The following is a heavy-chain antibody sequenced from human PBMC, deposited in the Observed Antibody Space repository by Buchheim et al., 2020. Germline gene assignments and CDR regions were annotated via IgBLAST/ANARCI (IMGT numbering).Heavy chain of an antibody. V-gene: IGHV3-48*03. D-gene: IGHD5-12*01. CDR3: VRGGYPYYGLDV. J-gene: IGHJ6*02. CDR2: IRGGGSPI. CDR1: GFIFSSYE. Sequence: EVQLVESGGGLVQPGGSLRLSCAASGFIFSSYEMNWVRQAPGKGLEWISYIRGGGSPIYYTESVKGRFITSRDNSRSSLYLQMNSLRAEDTAVYFCVRGGYPYYGLDVWGQGTT.